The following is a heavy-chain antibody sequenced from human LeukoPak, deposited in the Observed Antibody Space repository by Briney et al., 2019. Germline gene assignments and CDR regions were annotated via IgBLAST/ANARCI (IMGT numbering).Heavy chain of an antibody. CDR1: VFTFSSYV. V-gene: IGHV3-23*01. CDR3: ARVGGQLWFPGAYYYMVG. Sequence: PVGSLRLSCVASVFTFSSYVMNWVRQTPGKGLEWVSSISVSVGSTYYADTVQGRVTISRDNTKNTLYLQKNSLRAPNTPVYYCARVGGQLWFPGAYYYMVGWGKGTTVIIS. D-gene: IGHD5-18*01. J-gene: IGHJ6*03. CDR2: ISVSVGST.